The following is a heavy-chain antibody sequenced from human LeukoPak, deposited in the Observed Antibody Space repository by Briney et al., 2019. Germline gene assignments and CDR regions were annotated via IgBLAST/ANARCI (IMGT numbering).Heavy chain of an antibody. CDR1: GDSVSSNSVA. V-gene: IGHV6-1*01. CDR2: TYYRSKWYN. CDR3: ARGAILRGVSFDY. Sequence: SQTLSLTCAISGDSVSSNSVAWNWIRQSPSRGLEWLGRTYYRSKWYNEYAVSVKSRISINSDTSKNQFSLQLNSVTPEDTAVYYCARGAILRGVSFDYWGQGTLVTVSS. D-gene: IGHD3-10*01. J-gene: IGHJ4*02.